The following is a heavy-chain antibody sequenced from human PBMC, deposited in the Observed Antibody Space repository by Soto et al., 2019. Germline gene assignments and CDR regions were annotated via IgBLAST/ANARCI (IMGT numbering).Heavy chain of an antibody. CDR2: VNGDGSYT. J-gene: IGHJ4*02. CDR3: ARERGPYYTDY. Sequence: EVQLMESGGGLVQPGGSLRLSCAASGFTFSSYWMQWFRQAPGKGLVWVSRVNGDGSYTRYADSAKGRFTISRDNAKNTLYLQMNSLRDEDTAVYYCARERGPYYTDYWGQGTLVTVSS. D-gene: IGHD1-26*01. CDR1: GFTFSSYW. V-gene: IGHV3-74*01.